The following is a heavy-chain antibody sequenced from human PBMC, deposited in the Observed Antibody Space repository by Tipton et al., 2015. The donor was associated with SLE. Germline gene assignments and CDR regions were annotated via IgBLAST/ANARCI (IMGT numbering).Heavy chain of an antibody. CDR3: ARGLRGSVDY. Sequence: TLSLTCTVSGGPVSGGSYYWSWIRQPPGKGLEWIGEITHYGSTNYNPSLKSRVTISVDTSKNQFSLKLSSVTAADTAVYYCARGLRGSVDYWGQGTLVTVSS. D-gene: IGHD3-10*01. V-gene: IGHV4-39*07. CDR1: GGPVSGGSYY. CDR2: ITHYGST. J-gene: IGHJ4*02.